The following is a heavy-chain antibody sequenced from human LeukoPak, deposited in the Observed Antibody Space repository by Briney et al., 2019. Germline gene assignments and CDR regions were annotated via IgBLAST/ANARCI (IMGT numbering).Heavy chain of an antibody. CDR1: GFTVSSNY. D-gene: IGHD2-2*02. V-gene: IGHV3-53*01. J-gene: IGHJ4*02. CDR3: ARVVKLYWVYFDY. CDR2: IYSGGST. Sequence: TGGSLRLSCAASGFTVSSNYMSWVRQAPGKGLEWVSVIYSGGSTYYADSVKGRFTISRDNSKNTLYLQMNSLRAEDTAVYYCARVVKLYWVYFDYWGQGTLVTVSS.